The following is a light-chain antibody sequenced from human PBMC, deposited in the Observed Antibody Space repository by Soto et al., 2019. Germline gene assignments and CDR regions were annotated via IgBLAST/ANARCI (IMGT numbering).Light chain of an antibody. J-gene: IGKJ1*01. V-gene: IGKV3-15*01. Sequence: EIVMTQSQGTLSVSPGEGATLSCRASQSVSTNLAWYQQKPDQAPRLLIYGASTTATGMPARFSGSGSGTECSLTISSQQSEAFAVYYCQQYYTWPRTFGQGTRVEIK. CDR3: QQYYTWPRT. CDR2: GAS. CDR1: QSVSTN.